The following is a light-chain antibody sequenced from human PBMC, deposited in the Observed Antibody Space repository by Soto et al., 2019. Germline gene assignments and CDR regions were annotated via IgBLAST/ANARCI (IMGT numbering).Light chain of an antibody. J-gene: IGKJ1*01. CDR1: QRVSSSS. CDR3: QQYGSSRT. Sequence: EIVLTQSPATLSLSPGERATLSFRATQRVSSSSLAWYQQKPGHAPRLLIYDASNRATGIPARFSGSGSGTDFTLTISSLEPEDFAVYYCQQYGSSRTFGQGTKVDI. V-gene: IGKV3-20*01. CDR2: DAS.